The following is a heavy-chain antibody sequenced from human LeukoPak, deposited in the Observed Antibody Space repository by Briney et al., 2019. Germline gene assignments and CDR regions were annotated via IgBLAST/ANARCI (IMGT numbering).Heavy chain of an antibody. Sequence: ASVTVSCKVSGYTLTELSMHWVRQAPGKGLEWMGGFDPEDGETIYAQKFQGRVTMTEDTSTDTAYMELSSLRSEDTAVYYCATVSRYFDWLLTSYFDYWGQGTLVTVSS. J-gene: IGHJ4*02. D-gene: IGHD3-9*01. CDR3: ATVSRYFDWLLTSYFDY. CDR1: GYTLTELS. V-gene: IGHV1-24*01. CDR2: FDPEDGET.